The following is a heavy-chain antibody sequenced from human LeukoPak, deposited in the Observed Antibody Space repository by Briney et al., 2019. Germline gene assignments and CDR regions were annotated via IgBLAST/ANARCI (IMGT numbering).Heavy chain of an antibody. CDR2: ISSSGSTI. D-gene: IGHD3-10*01. CDR1: GFTFSSYE. Sequence: SGGSLRLSCAASGFTFSSYEMNWVRQAPGKGLEWVSYISSSGSTIYYADSVKGRFTISRDNAKNTVYLQMSSLRAEDTAVYYCVKDLVSGSGSYGHWGQGALVTVST. V-gene: IGHV3-48*03. CDR3: VKDLVSGSGSYGH. J-gene: IGHJ4*02.